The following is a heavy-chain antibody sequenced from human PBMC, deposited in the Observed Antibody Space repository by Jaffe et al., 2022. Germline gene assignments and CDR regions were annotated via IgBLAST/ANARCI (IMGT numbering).Heavy chain of an antibody. J-gene: IGHJ3*02. D-gene: IGHD3-10*01. Sequence: QVQLQESGPGLVKPSETLSLTCTVSGGSISSYYWSWIRQPPGKGLEWIGYIYYSGSTNYNPSLKSRVTISVDTSKNQFSLKLSSVTAADTAVYYCARDQNGSGYPRGLAFDIWGQGTMVTVSS. CDR3: ARDQNGSGYPRGLAFDI. CDR2: IYYSGST. CDR1: GGSISSYY. V-gene: IGHV4-59*01.